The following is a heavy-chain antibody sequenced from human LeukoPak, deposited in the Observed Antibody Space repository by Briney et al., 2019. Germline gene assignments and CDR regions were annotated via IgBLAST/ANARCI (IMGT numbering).Heavy chain of an antibody. CDR3: AKVQRSDFDMNFDS. V-gene: IGHV3-23*01. Sequence: GGSLGLSCAASGFTFSSYVMNWLRQAPGEGLEWVSTISGSDDRTFYADSVKGRFTISRDNSKNTVYLQMNSLRAGDTAVYYCAKVQRSDFDMNFDSWGQGTLVTVSS. D-gene: IGHD5-12*01. CDR2: ISGSDDRT. CDR1: GFTFSSYV. J-gene: IGHJ4*02.